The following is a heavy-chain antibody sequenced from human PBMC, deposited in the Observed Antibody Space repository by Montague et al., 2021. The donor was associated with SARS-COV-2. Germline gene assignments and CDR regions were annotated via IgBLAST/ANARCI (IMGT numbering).Heavy chain of an antibody. CDR1: GFSLSTSGMC. CDR3: ARIFDSSWPTFDY. D-gene: IGHD6-13*01. Sequence: PALVKPTQTLTLTCTFSGFSLSTSGMCVSWIRQPPGKALQWLALIDWDDDKYYSTPLKTRLTISKDTSKNQVVLTMTNMDPVDTATYYCARIFDSSWPTFDYWGQGTLVTVSS. J-gene: IGHJ4*02. V-gene: IGHV2-70*01. CDR2: IDWDDDK.